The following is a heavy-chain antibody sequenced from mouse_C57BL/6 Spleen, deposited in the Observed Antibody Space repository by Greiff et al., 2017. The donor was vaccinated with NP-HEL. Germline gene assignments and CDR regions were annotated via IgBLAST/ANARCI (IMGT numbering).Heavy chain of an antibody. CDR2: INPNNGGT. V-gene: IGHV1-26*01. D-gene: IGHD2-10*02. J-gene: IGHJ1*03. Sequence: EVQLQQSGPELVKPGASVKISCKASGYTFTDYYMNWVKQSHGKSLEWIGDINPNNGGTSYNQKFKGKATLTVDKSSSTAYMELRSLTSEDSAVYYCARPLVGYWYFDVWGTGTTVTVSS. CDR3: ARPLVGYWYFDV. CDR1: GYTFTDYY.